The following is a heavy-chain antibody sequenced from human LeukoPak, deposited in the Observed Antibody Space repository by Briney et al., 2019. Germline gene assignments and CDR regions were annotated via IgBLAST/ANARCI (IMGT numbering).Heavy chain of an antibody. Sequence: PGGSLRLSCAASGFTFSSYGMQWVRQAPGKGLEWVAVIWYDGSNKYYADSVKGRFTISRDNSKNTLYLQMNSLRAEDTAVYYCARDLLAARPYYYYGMDVWGQGTTVTVSS. D-gene: IGHD6-6*01. J-gene: IGHJ6*02. CDR1: GFTFSSYG. CDR2: IWYDGSNK. CDR3: ARDLLAARPYYYYGMDV. V-gene: IGHV3-33*01.